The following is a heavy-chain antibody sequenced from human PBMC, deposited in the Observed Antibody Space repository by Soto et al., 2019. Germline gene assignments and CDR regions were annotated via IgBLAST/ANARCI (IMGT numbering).Heavy chain of an antibody. CDR3: ARERPDGRRLDP. V-gene: IGHV4-30-4*01. D-gene: IGHD6-6*01. CDR2: IYYSGST. J-gene: IGHJ5*02. Sequence: SETLSLTCTVSGGSISSGDYYWSWIRQPPGKGLEWIGYIYYSGSTYYNPSLKSRVTISVDTSKNQFSLKLSSVTAADTAVYYCARERPDGRRLDPWDQGTLVTVSS. CDR1: GGSISSGDYY.